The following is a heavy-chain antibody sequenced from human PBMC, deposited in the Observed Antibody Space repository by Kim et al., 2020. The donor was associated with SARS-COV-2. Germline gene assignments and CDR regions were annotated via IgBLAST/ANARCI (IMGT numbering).Heavy chain of an antibody. J-gene: IGHJ4*02. V-gene: IGHV3-23*01. D-gene: IGHD3-22*01. CDR2: ISGSGGST. CDR3: AKDIPEYYYDSSGYQGSFDY. CDR1: GFTFSSYA. Sequence: GGSLRLSCAASGFTFSSYAMSWVRQAPGKGLEWVSAISGSGGSTYYADSVKGRFTISRDDSKNTLYLQMNSLRAEDTAVYYCAKDIPEYYYDSSGYQGSFDYWGQGTLVTVSS.